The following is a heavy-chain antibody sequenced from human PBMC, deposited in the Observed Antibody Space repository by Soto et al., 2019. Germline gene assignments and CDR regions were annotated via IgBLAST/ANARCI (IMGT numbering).Heavy chain of an antibody. V-gene: IGHV3-30*03. CDR1: GFSFSNNG. Sequence: QVQLVESGGGVVQPGRSLRLSCAASGFSFSNNGMHWVRQAPGKGLEWVAIISYDGSNKYYADSVKGRFTISRDNSKNTLYLQMNSLRAEDTAVYYCASSGRAEAARRHRWIQLWLHSPFDYWGQGTLVNVSS. D-gene: IGHD5-18*01. CDR2: ISYDGSNK. J-gene: IGHJ4*02. CDR3: ASSGRAEAARRHRWIQLWLHSPFDY.